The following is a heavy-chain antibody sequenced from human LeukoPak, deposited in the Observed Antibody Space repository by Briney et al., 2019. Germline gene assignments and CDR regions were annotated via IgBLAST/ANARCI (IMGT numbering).Heavy chain of an antibody. V-gene: IGHV1-46*01. CDR2: INPTGTGT. Sequence: ASVKVSCKASGYTFSNYYMHWVRQAPGRGLEWMGLINPTGTGTNYAQKFRGRVTLTRDTSTTTVYMELSSLRSEDSAVYYCAREESGGYFDYWGQGTLVTVSS. J-gene: IGHJ4*02. CDR3: AREESGGYFDY. D-gene: IGHD2-8*02. CDR1: GYTFSNYY.